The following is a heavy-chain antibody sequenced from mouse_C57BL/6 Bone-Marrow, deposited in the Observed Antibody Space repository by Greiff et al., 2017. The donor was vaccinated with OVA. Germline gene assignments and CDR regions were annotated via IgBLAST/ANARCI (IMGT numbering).Heavy chain of an antibody. CDR1: GFTIKNTY. Sequence: VQLQQSVAELVRPGASVTLSCTASGFTIKNTYMHWVKQRPEQGLEWIGRIDPANGNTKYAPKFQGKATITADTSSNTAYLQLSSLTSEDTAIYYYAREGHYDYYARDYWGQGTSVTVSS. CDR3: AREGHYDYYARDY. J-gene: IGHJ4*01. D-gene: IGHD1-1*02. CDR2: IDPANGNT. V-gene: IGHV14-3*01.